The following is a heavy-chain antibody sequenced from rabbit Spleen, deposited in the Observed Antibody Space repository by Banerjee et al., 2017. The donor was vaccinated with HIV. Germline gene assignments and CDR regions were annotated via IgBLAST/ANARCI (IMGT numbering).Heavy chain of an antibody. Sequence: QEQLEESGGRLVQPGGSLTLSCKAFGFTISAYWMNWVRQAPGKGLEWIACINMITSKSVYASWAKGRFIMSRTSSTKVTLQMTSLTAADTATYFCARDLVVAIGWNFNLWGPGTLVTV. V-gene: IGHV1S45*01. CDR2: INMITSKS. CDR1: GFTISAYW. D-gene: IGHD3-3*01. J-gene: IGHJ4*01. CDR3: ARDLVVAIGWNFNL.